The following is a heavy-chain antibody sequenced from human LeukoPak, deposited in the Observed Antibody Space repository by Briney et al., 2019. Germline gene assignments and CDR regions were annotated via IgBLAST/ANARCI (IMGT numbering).Heavy chain of an antibody. J-gene: IGHJ6*02. CDR2: ISWDGGST. D-gene: IGHD1-7*01. CDR1: GFTFDDYT. V-gene: IGHV3-43*01. Sequence: GGSLRLSCAASGFTFDDYTTHWVRQAPGKGLEWVSLISWDGGSTYYADSVKGRFTISRDNSKNSLYLQMNSLRTEDTALYYCAKDGDWNYNYGMDVWGQGITVTVSS. CDR3: AKDGDWNYNYGMDV.